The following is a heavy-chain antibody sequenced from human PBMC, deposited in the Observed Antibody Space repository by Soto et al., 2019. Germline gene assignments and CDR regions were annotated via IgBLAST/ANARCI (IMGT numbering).Heavy chain of an antibody. Sequence: GGSLRLSCAASGFTFSSYAMSWVRQAPGKGLEWVSVITDGGSSTYYADSVKGRFTISRDNSKNTLYLQMNSLRAEDTAVYYCAKDLRSSSWYVYYYMDVWGKGTTVTVSS. J-gene: IGHJ6*03. CDR1: GFTFSSYA. CDR3: AKDLRSSSWYVYYYMDV. V-gene: IGHV3-23*01. CDR2: ITDGGSST. D-gene: IGHD6-13*01.